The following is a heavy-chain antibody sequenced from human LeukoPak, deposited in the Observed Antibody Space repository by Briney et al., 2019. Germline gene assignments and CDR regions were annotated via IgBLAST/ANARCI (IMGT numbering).Heavy chain of an antibody. V-gene: IGHV1-2*02. CDR2: INPNSGGT. D-gene: IGHD3-3*01. J-gene: IGHJ4*02. Sequence: ASVKLSCKASGYTFTGYYMHWVRQAPGQGREWMGWINPNSGGTNYAQKFQGRVTMTRDTSISTAYMELSRLRSDDTAVYYCAREPSYEGADYWGQGTLVTVSS. CDR3: AREPSYEGADY. CDR1: GYTFTGYY.